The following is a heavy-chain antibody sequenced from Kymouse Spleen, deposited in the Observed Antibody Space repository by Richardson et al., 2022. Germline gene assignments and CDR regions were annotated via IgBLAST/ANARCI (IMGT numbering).Heavy chain of an antibody. V-gene: IGHV3-30*18. J-gene: IGHJ4*02. CDR1: GFTFSSYG. CDR2: ISYDGSNK. D-gene: IGHD1-7*01. CDR3: ASITGTKGDFDY. Sequence: QVQLVESGGGVVQPGRSLRLSCAASGFTFSSYGMHWVRQAPGKGLEWVAVISYDGSNKYYADSVKGRFTISRDNSKNTLYLQMNSLRAEDTAVYYCASITGTKGDFDYWGQGTLVTVSS.